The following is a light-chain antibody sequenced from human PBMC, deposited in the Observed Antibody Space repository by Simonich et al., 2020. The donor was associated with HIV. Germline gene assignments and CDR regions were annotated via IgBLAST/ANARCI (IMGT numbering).Light chain of an antibody. V-gene: IGKV4-1*01. CDR3: QQYFTTPPT. CDR2: WAS. Sequence: DIVMTQSPDSLAVSLGQRATINCKSSQRVLDSSNNKNYLAWYQQKPGQPPQLLIYWASTRESGVPDRFSGSGSGTDFTLTISSLQAEDVAVYYCQQYFTTPPTFGPGTKVDIK. CDR1: QRVLDSSNNKNY. J-gene: IGKJ3*01.